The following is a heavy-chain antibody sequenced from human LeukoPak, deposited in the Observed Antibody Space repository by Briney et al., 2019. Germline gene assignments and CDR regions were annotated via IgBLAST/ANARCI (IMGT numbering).Heavy chain of an antibody. Sequence: ASVKVSCKASGYTFTSYDINWVRQATGQGLEWMGWMNPNSGNTGYAQKFQGRVTMTRNTSISTAYMELSSLRSEDTAVYYCAGGEGDDFWSGYYWSVAAPFDPWGQGTLVTVSS. J-gene: IGHJ5*02. CDR3: AGGEGDDFWSGYYWSVAAPFDP. CDR2: MNPNSGNT. V-gene: IGHV1-8*01. CDR1: GYTFTSYD. D-gene: IGHD3-3*01.